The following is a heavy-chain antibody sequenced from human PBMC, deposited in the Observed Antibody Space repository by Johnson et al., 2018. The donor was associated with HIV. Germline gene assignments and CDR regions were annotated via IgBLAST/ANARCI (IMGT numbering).Heavy chain of an antibody. J-gene: IGHJ3*02. CDR3: ARADTAMVRGAFDI. Sequence: VQLVESGGGVVRPGGSLRLSCAPSGFNFDDYGMSWVRQAPGKGLEWVSGINWNGGSTGYADSVKGRFTISRDNAKNSLYLQMNSLRAEDTALYYCARADTAMVRGAFDIWGQGTMVTVSS. D-gene: IGHD5-18*01. CDR2: INWNGGST. V-gene: IGHV3-20*04. CDR1: GFNFDDYG.